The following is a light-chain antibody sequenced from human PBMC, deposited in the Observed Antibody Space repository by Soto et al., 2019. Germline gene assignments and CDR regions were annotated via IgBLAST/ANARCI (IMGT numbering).Light chain of an antibody. V-gene: IGKV1-9*01. CDR2: SAS. Sequence: DIPLTQSPSVLSASVGDTVTITCRASQALSNYLAWYQQKPGKAPDLLIYSASTLQSGVPSRFSGSGSETEFSLTIRALQPEDCATYYCQQLSRYPLTFGGGTKVDIK. CDR3: QQLSRYPLT. CDR1: QALSNY. J-gene: IGKJ4*01.